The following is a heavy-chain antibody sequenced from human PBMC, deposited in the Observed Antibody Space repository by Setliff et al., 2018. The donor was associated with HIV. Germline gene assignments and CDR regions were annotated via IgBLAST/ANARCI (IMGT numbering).Heavy chain of an antibody. CDR3: ARQKDHNFWSGFFI. CDR2: IYHGGST. CDR1: GYSISSGYY. J-gene: IGHJ4*02. D-gene: IGHD3-3*01. V-gene: IGHV4-38-2*01. Sequence: SETLSLTCAVSGYSISSGYYWGWIRQPPGKGLESIGSIYHGGSTLYNRSLESRVTISVDTSKNQLSLNLRSATAADTAVYYCARQKDHNFWSGFFIWGQGTLVTVSS.